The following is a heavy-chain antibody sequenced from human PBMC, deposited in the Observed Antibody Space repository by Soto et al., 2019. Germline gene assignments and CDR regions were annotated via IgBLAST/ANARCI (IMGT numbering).Heavy chain of an antibody. CDR3: ARDGGYSSSSLYYYYYGMDV. CDR1: GGSISSYY. CDR2: IYYSGST. J-gene: IGHJ6*02. D-gene: IGHD6-13*01. Sequence: SETLSLTCTVSGGSISSYYWSWIRQPPGKGLEWIGYIYYSGSTNYNPSLKSRVTISVDTSKNQFSLKPSSVTAADTAVYYCARDGGYSSSSLYYYYYGMDVWGQGTTVTVSS. V-gene: IGHV4-59*01.